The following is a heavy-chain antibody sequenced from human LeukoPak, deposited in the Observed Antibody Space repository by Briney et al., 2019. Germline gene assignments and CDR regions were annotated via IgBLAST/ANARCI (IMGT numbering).Heavy chain of an antibody. V-gene: IGHV1-69*13. CDR3: VVGDDILTGYPTDPDYYYYYGMDV. CDR1: GGTFSSYA. J-gene: IGHJ6*04. CDR2: IIPIFGTA. D-gene: IGHD3-9*01. Sequence: GASVKVSCKASGGTFSSYAISWVRQAPGQGLEWMGGIIPIFGTANHAQKFQGRVTITADESTSTAYMELSSLRSEDTAVYYCVVGDDILTGYPTDPDYYYYYGMDVWGKGTTVTVSS.